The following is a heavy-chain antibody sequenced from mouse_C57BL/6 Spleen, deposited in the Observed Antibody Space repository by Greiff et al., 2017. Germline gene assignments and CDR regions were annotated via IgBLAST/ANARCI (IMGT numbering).Heavy chain of an antibody. Sequence: QVQLQQSGAELVKPGASVKISCKASGYAFSSYWMNWVKQRPGKGLEWIGQIYPGDGDTNYNGKFKGKATLTADKSSSTAYMQLSSLTSEDSAVYFCARQGGPYGSSYHWYFDVWGTGTTVTVSS. J-gene: IGHJ1*03. CDR2: IYPGDGDT. V-gene: IGHV1-80*01. D-gene: IGHD1-1*01. CDR3: ARQGGPYGSSYHWYFDV. CDR1: GYAFSSYW.